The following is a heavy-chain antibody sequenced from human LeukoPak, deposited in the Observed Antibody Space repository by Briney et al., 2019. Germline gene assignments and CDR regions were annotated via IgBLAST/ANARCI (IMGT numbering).Heavy chain of an antibody. CDR1: GETFSGFY. CDR3: ARARGGVAIDY. J-gene: IGHJ4*02. Sequence: SETLSLTCAVYGETFSGFYWSWIRQPPGKGLEWIGDINDSRNTNYNPSLKSRVTLSVDTSKNQFSLRLSSVTAADTAVYFCARARGGVAIDYWGQGTLVTVSS. CDR2: INDSRNT. D-gene: IGHD5-12*01. V-gene: IGHV4-34*01.